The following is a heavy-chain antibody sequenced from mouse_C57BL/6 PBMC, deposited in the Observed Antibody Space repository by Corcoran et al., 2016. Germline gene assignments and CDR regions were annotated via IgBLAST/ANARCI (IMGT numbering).Heavy chain of an antibody. CDR3: AGLTTAYAMDY. D-gene: IGHD1-2*01. CDR1: GYSFTSYY. CDR2: IYPGSGNT. J-gene: IGHJ4*01. V-gene: IGHV1-66*01. Sequence: QVQLQQSGPELVKPGASVKISCKASGYSFTSYYIHWVKQRSGQGLEWIGWIYPGSGNTKYNEKFKGKATLTADTSSSTAYMQLSSLTSEDSAVYYCAGLTTAYAMDYWGQGTSVTVSS.